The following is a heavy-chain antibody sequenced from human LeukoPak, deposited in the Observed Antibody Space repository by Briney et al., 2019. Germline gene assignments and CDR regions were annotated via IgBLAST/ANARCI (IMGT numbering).Heavy chain of an antibody. J-gene: IGHJ4*02. CDR2: ISGSGGST. V-gene: IGHV3-23*01. D-gene: IGHD3-16*01. CDR1: GFTFSSYD. CDR3: AKGYYDYVWGSYYFDY. Sequence: PGGSLRLSCAASGFTFSSYDMHWVRQAPGKGLEWVSAISGSGGSTYYADSVKGRFTISRDNSRDTLYLQMNSLRAEDTAVYYCAKGYYDYVWGSYYFDYWGQGTLVTVSS.